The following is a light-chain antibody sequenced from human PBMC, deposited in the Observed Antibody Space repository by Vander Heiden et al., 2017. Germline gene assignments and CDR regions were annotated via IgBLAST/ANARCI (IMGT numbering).Light chain of an antibody. CDR3: QQYNNWPLYT. Sequence: EIVMTQSPATLSVSPGEMATLSCKASQRVTSNLAWYQQKPGQAPRLLIYGASTRATGIPARFSGSGSGTEFTLTISTLQSEDFAVYYCQQYNNWPLYTFGQGTKLEIK. J-gene: IGKJ2*01. V-gene: IGKV3-15*01. CDR2: GAS. CDR1: QRVTSN.